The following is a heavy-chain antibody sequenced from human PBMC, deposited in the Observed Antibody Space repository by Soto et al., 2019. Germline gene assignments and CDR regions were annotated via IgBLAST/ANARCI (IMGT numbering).Heavy chain of an antibody. CDR3: ARGRTVRNYADDTSDYFYFFDY. V-gene: IGHV4-59*01. Sequence: SETLSLTCTVSGDSISTFYWGWMRQSPGKELEWIGYVYYTGSTNYNPSLKSRVTISVDRSKNQFSLKLTSANAADTAVYYCARGRTVRNYADDTSDYFYFFDYWGQGTRVTVSS. CDR1: GDSISTFY. J-gene: IGHJ4*02. CDR2: VYYTGST. D-gene: IGHD3-22*01.